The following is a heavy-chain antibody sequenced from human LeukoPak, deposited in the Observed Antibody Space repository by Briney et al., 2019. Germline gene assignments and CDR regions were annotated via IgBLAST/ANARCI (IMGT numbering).Heavy chain of an antibody. CDR2: IIPIFGTA. Sequence: SVKVSCKASGGTFSSYAISWVRQAPGQGLESMGGIIPIFGTANYAQKFQGRVTITADESTSTAYMELSSLRSEDTAVYYCARVGRYSGSYLPPIEDVWGQGTTVTVSS. D-gene: IGHD1-26*01. J-gene: IGHJ6*02. V-gene: IGHV1-69*13. CDR3: ARVGRYSGSYLPPIEDV. CDR1: GGTFSSYA.